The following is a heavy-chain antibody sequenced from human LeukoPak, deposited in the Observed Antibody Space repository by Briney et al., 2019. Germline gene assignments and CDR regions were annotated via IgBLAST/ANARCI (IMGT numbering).Heavy chain of an antibody. Sequence: GGSLRLSCVVSGFTLRTYWMTWVRQAPGKGLEWVAKINQDGSEKYCVDSVKGRFTISRDNAKNSLYLQMNSLTAEDTAVYCCARDGFAVAEDYWGQGTLVTVSS. J-gene: IGHJ4*02. CDR1: GFTLRTYW. D-gene: IGHD6-19*01. V-gene: IGHV3-7*04. CDR3: ARDGFAVAEDY. CDR2: INQDGSEK.